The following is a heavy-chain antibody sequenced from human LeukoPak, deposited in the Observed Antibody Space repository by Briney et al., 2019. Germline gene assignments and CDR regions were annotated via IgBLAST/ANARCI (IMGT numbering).Heavy chain of an antibody. D-gene: IGHD1-26*01. CDR3: ARERGSSRWDYFDY. V-gene: IGHV3-48*03. CDR2: ISTSGSTI. J-gene: IGHJ4*02. CDR1: GFTFRSYE. Sequence: PGGSLRLSCAVSGFTFRSYEMNWVRQVPDPGLELVSYISTSGSTIYYADSVKGRFTISRDNAKNSLYLQMNSLRAEDTAVYYCARERGSSRWDYFDYWGQGTLVTVSS.